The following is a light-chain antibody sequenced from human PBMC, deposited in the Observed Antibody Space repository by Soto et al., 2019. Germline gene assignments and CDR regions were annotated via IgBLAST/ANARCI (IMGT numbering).Light chain of an antibody. J-gene: IGLJ2*01. CDR1: TGAVTSSNY. CDR2: STN. V-gene: IGLV7-43*01. Sequence: QAVVTQEPSLTVSPGGTVTLTCAVYTGAVTSSNYPNWFQQKPGQAPRALIYSTNHKYSWTPARFSGSLLGGKAALTLSGVQPEYEADYYCLLYYGGQLGVFGGGTKVTVL. CDR3: LLYYGGQLGV.